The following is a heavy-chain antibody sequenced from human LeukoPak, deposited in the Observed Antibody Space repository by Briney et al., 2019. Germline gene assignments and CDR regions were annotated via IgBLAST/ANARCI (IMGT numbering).Heavy chain of an antibody. Sequence: GGSLRLSCAASGFTFSSYEMNSVRQAPGKGLEWVSYISSSGSTIYYADSVKGRFTISRDNAKNSLYLQMNSLRAEDTAVYYCARLLPVAGNWFDPWGQGTLVTVSS. CDR3: ARLLPVAGNWFDP. CDR1: GFTFSSYE. CDR2: ISSSGSTI. D-gene: IGHD6-19*01. V-gene: IGHV3-48*03. J-gene: IGHJ5*02.